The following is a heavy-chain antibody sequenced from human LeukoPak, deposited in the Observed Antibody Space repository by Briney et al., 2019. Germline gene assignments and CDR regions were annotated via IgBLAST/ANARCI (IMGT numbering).Heavy chain of an antibody. CDR3: AHGAMYQLDY. CDR1: GFTFSSYA. J-gene: IGHJ4*02. CDR2: ISYDGSNK. D-gene: IGHD2-2*01. V-gene: IGHV3-30*04. Sequence: GGSLRLSCAASGFTFSSYAMHWVRQAPGKGLEWVAVISYDGSNKYYADSVKGRFTISGDNSKNTLFLQMNSLRAEDTAVYYCAHGAMYQLDYWGQGTLVTVSS.